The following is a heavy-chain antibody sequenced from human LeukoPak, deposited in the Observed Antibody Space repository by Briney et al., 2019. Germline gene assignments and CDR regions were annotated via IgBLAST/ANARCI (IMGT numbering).Heavy chain of an antibody. CDR1: GFTFSSYA. V-gene: IGHV3-30-3*01. Sequence: GRSLRLSCAASGFTFSSYAMHWVRQAPGKGLEWVAVISYDGSNKYYADSVKGRFTISRDNSKNTLYLQMNSLRAEDTAVYYCARGFIAVAGPDGYWGQGTLVTVSS. CDR2: ISYDGSNK. J-gene: IGHJ4*02. CDR3: ARGFIAVAGPDGY. D-gene: IGHD6-19*01.